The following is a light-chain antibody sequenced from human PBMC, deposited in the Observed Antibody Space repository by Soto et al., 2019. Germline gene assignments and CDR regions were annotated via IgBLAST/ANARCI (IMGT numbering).Light chain of an antibody. CDR3: QHYNSYSEA. V-gene: IGKV1-5*03. Sequence: DIQVTQSPSTLSGSLGDRLTITCRASQTISSWLAWYQQKPGKAPKLLIYKASTLKSGVPSRFSGSGSGTEFTLTISSLQPDDFATYYCQHYNSYSEAFGQGTKVDIK. CDR2: KAS. J-gene: IGKJ1*01. CDR1: QTISSW.